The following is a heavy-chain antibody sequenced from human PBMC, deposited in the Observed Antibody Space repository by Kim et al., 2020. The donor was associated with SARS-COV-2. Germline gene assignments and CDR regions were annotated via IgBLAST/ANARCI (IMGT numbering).Heavy chain of an antibody. CDR2: MSCDGGDI. CDR1: GFSFSSYG. V-gene: IGHV3-30*18. Sequence: GGSLRLSCAASGFSFSSYGMDWVRQAPGKGLEWVAVMSCDGGDIFYADSVKGRFTISRDNSKNTLFLQMNSLRAEDTAVYYCAEDASSWYGWYFDLWGQGTLVTVSS. CDR3: AEDASSWYGWYFDL. D-gene: IGHD6-13*01. J-gene: IGHJ2*01.